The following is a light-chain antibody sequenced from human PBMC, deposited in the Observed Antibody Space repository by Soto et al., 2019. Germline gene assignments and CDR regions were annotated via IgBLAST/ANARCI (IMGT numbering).Light chain of an antibody. CDR3: TSYTSSTNLVV. CDR2: EVS. V-gene: IGLV2-8*01. Sequence: QSALTQPPSASGSPGQSVTISCTGTSSDVGGYNYVSWYQQHPGKAPKLMIYEVSKRPSGVPDRFSGSKSGNTASLTVSGLQAEDEADYYCTSYTSSTNLVVFGGGTKLTVL. J-gene: IGLJ3*02. CDR1: SSDVGGYNY.